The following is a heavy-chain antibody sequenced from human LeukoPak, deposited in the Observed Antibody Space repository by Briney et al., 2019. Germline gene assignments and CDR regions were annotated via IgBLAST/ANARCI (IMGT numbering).Heavy chain of an antibody. CDR1: GFTFSSYA. CDR2: ITGSGGST. D-gene: IGHD6-19*01. Sequence: AGGSLRLSCAASGFTFSSYAMSWVRQAPGKGLEWVSDITGSGGSTYYADSVKGRSTISRDNSKNTLYLQMNSLRAEDTAVYYCAKDHSSGWPNAAFDYWGQGTLVTVSS. V-gene: IGHV3-23*01. CDR3: AKDHSSGWPNAAFDY. J-gene: IGHJ4*02.